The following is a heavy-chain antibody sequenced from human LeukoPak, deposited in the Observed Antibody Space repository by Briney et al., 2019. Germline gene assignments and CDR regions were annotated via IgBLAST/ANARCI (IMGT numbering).Heavy chain of an antibody. CDR2: INHSGST. D-gene: IGHD2-2*02. J-gene: IGHJ4*02. CDR1: GGSFSGYY. V-gene: IGHV4-34*01. CDR3: ARAYCSSTSCYKRRVIDYFDY. Sequence: SETLSLTCAVYGGSFSGYYWSWIRQPPGKGLERIGEINHSGSTNYNPSLKSRVTISVDTSKNQFSLKLSSVTAADTAVYYCARAYCSSTSCYKRRVIDYFDYWGQGTLVTVSS.